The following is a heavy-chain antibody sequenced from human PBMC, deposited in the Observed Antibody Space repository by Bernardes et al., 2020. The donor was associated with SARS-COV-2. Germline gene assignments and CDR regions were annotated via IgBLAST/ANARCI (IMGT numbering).Heavy chain of an antibody. CDR3: ARRVGYCSGGSCYSEVAGRFVGY. J-gene: IGHJ4*02. V-gene: IGHV1-2*02. CDR2: INPNSGGT. Sequence: ASVKVSCKASGYTFTGYYMHWVRQAPGQGLEWMGWINPNSGGTNYAQKFQGRVTMTRDTSISTAYMELSRLRSDDTAVYYCARRVGYCSGGSCYSEVAGRFVGYWGQGTLVTVSS. CDR1: GYTFTGYY. D-gene: IGHD2-15*01.